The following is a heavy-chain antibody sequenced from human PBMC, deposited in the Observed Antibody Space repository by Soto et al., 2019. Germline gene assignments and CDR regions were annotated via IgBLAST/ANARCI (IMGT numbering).Heavy chain of an antibody. V-gene: IGHV2-26*01. CDR1: GLSITDSEMG. D-gene: IGHD6-19*01. J-gene: IGHJ5*02. Sequence: QVTFKESGPVLVKPTETLTLRCTVSGLSITDSEMGVSWIRQPPGQPLEWLAHIDSSGEKSYRTFLKSRLAISKDTSKSQIVLTMTNMDPADTATYYCARRHLAVAVSPWFDPWGQGIPVTVSS. CDR2: IDSSGEK. CDR3: ARRHLAVAVSPWFDP.